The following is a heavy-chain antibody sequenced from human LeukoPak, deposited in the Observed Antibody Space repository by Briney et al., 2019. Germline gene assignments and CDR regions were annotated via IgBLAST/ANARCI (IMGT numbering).Heavy chain of an antibody. Sequence: GGSLRLSCAASGFSVSDNYMNWVRQAPGKGLEWVSSISSSSSYIYYADSVKGRFTISRDNAKNSLYLQMNSLRAEDTAVYYCARDPGSGSYYGVDYWGQGTLVTVSS. V-gene: IGHV3-21*01. CDR1: GFSVSDNY. CDR2: ISSSSSYI. D-gene: IGHD3-10*01. CDR3: ARDPGSGSYYGVDY. J-gene: IGHJ4*02.